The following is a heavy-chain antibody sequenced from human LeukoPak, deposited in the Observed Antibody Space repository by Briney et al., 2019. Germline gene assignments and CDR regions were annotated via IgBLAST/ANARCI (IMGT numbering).Heavy chain of an antibody. Sequence: PAGSLRLSCAASGFTFSDYYMSWIRQAPGKGLDWVSYISSSGSYTNYADSVKGRFTISRDNAKNSLYLQMNSLRAEDTAVYYCARQQLDYYYYGMDVWGQGTTVTVSS. J-gene: IGHJ6*02. CDR2: ISSSGSYT. V-gene: IGHV3-11*03. CDR1: GFTFSDYY. CDR3: ARQQLDYYYYGMDV. D-gene: IGHD6-13*01.